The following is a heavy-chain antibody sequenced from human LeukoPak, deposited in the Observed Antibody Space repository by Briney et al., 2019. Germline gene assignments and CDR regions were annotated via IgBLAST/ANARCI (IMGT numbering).Heavy chain of an antibody. CDR1: GGSISSYY. J-gene: IGHJ2*01. D-gene: IGHD2-15*01. CDR3: ARLHQSPLAARQKYWYFDL. Sequence: PSETLSLTCTVSGGSISSYYWSWIRQPPGKGLEWIGYIYYSGSTNYNPSLKSRVTISVDTSKNQFSLKLSSVTAADTAVYYCARLHQSPLAARQKYWYFDLWGRGTLVTASS. CDR2: IYYSGST. V-gene: IGHV4-59*08.